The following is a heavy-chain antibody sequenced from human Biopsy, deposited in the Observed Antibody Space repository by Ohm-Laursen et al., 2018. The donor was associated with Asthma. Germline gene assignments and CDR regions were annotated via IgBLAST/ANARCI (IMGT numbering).Heavy chain of an antibody. D-gene: IGHD3/OR15-3a*01. CDR2: ISVYNGNT. J-gene: IGHJ6*01. Sequence: GASVKVSCKTSGYTFNSAGITWVRQAPGQGLEWMGWISVYNGNTKVAQKLQDRVTMITDTSTSTAYMELRSLRSDDTAVYFCARGVDFSHYYGIGVRGQGTTVTVSP. CDR1: GYTFNSAG. V-gene: IGHV1-18*01. CDR3: ARGVDFSHYYGIGV.